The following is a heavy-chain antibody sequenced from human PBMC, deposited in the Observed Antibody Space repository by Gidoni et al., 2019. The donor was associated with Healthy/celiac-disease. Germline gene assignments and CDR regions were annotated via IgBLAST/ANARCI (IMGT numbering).Heavy chain of an antibody. Sequence: EVQLVESGGGLVQPGGSLRLSCAASGFTFSSYDMHWVRQATGKGLEWVSAIGTAGDTYYPGSVKGRFTISRENAKNSLYLQMNSLRAGDTAVYYCARAFCGGDCYSTYYFDYWGQGTLVTVSS. CDR1: GFTFSSYD. CDR2: IGTAGDT. CDR3: ARAFCGGDCYSTYYFDY. J-gene: IGHJ4*02. V-gene: IGHV3-13*01. D-gene: IGHD2-21*02.